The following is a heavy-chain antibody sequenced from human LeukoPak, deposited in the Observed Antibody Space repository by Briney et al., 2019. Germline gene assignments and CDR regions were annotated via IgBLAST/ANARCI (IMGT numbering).Heavy chain of an antibody. CDR2: IYSGGST. Sequence: PGGSLRLSCAAFGFTVSSNYMSWVRQAPGKGLEWVSVIYSGGSTYYADSVKGRFTISRDNSKSTLYLQMNSLRAEDTAVYYCARGGYSSGWYYFDYWGQGTLVTVSS. CDR1: GFTVSSNY. D-gene: IGHD6-19*01. CDR3: ARGGYSSGWYYFDY. J-gene: IGHJ4*02. V-gene: IGHV3-53*01.